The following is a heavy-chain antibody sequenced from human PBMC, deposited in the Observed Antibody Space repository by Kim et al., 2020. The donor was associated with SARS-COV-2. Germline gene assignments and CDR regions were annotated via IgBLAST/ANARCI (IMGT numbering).Heavy chain of an antibody. D-gene: IGHD1-1*01. J-gene: IGHJ4*02. V-gene: IGHV3-21*01. CDR3: ARDDDWNDGAIDY. CDR2: ISSSSSYI. Sequence: GGSLRLSCAASGFTFSSYSMNWVRQAPGKGLEWVSSISSSSSYIYYADSVKGRFTISRDNAKNSLYLQMNSLRAEDTAVYYCARDDDWNDGAIDYWGQGTLVTVSS. CDR1: GFTFSSYS.